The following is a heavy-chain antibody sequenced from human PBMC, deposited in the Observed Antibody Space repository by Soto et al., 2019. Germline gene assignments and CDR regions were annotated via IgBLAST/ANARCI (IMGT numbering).Heavy chain of an antibody. CDR2: INPNSGGT. Sequence: GASVKVSCKASGYTFTGYYMHWVRQAPGQGLEWMGWINPNSGGTNYAQKFQGRVTITRDTSASTAYMALSSLRSEDTAVYYCARGWRDDYYGSGSYPIYYYYYGMDVWGQGTTVTVSS. J-gene: IGHJ6*02. V-gene: IGHV1-2*02. CDR3: ARGWRDDYYGSGSYPIYYYYYGMDV. CDR1: GYTFTGYY. D-gene: IGHD3-10*01.